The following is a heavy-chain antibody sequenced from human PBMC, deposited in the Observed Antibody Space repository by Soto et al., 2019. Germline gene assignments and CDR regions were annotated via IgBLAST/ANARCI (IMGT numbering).Heavy chain of an antibody. CDR2: IYHSGST. Sequence: PSETLSLTCAVSGGSISSSNWWSWVRQPPGKGLEWIGEIYHSGSTNYNPSLKSRVTISVDKSKNQFYLKLSSVTAADSAVYYCASLGMTTVTTYDYWGQGTLVTVSS. D-gene: IGHD4-17*01. CDR3: ASLGMTTVTTYDY. J-gene: IGHJ4*02. V-gene: IGHV4-4*02. CDR1: GGSISSSNW.